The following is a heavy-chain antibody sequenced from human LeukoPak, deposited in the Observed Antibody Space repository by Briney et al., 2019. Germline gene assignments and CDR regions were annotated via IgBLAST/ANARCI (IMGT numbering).Heavy chain of an antibody. Sequence: PSETLSLTCSVSGGSISSYYWTWIRQPPGKGLEWIGYIYYSGSTNYNPSLKSRVTISVDTSKNQFSLKLSSVTAADTAMYYCARLLCFEGNLKSGPDYWGQGTLVTVSS. J-gene: IGHJ4*02. V-gene: IGHV4-59*01. D-gene: IGHD3-10*02. CDR2: IYYSGST. CDR3: ARLLCFEGNLKSGPDY. CDR1: GGSISSYY.